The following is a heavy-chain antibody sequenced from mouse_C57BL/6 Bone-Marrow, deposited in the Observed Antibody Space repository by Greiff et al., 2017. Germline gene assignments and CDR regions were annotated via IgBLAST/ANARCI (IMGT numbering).Heavy chain of an antibody. CDR2: INPNNGGT. CDR3: ASPLLVARAMDY. Sequence: VQLQQSGPELVKPGASVKISCKASGYTFTDYYMNWVKQSHGKSLEWIGDINPNNGGTSYNQKFKGKATLTVDKSSSTAYMELRSLTSEDSAVYYCASPLLVARAMDYWGQGTSVTVSS. J-gene: IGHJ4*01. CDR1: GYTFTDYY. V-gene: IGHV1-26*01.